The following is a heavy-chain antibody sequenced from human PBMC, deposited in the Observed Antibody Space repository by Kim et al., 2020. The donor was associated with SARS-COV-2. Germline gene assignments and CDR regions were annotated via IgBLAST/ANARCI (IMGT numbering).Heavy chain of an antibody. J-gene: IGHJ6*02. V-gene: IGHV4-39*01. Sequence: SETLSLTCTVSGDSISSSSYYWGWIRQPPGKGLEWIGTIYYRGNTYYNPSLKSRVTISVDTSKNQFSLKLSSVTAADTAVYYCARPHGVGAIEDYYYGMDVWGQGTTVTVSS. CDR1: GDSISSSSYY. D-gene: IGHD1-26*01. CDR3: ARPHGVGAIEDYYYGMDV. CDR2: IYYRGNT.